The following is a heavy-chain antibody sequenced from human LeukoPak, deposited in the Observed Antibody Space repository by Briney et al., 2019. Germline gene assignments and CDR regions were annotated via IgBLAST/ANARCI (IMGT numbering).Heavy chain of an antibody. J-gene: IGHJ4*02. CDR1: GFTFANYA. CDR2: ISGSCGST. Sequence: PGGSLRLSCAASGFTFANYAMSWVRQGPGKGLEWVSTISGSCGSTYYADSVKGRFTISRDNSKNTLFLQMNSLRADDTAVYFCAKDQKSITATGYDYWGQGTLVTVSS. D-gene: IGHD6-13*01. CDR3: AKDQKSITATGYDY. V-gene: IGHV3-23*01.